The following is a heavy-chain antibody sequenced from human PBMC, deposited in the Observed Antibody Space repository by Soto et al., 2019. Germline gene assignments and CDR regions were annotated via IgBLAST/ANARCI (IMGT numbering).Heavy chain of an antibody. CDR1: GGSISSYY. CDR3: ARYPYYDFWSGGDRDAFDI. CDR2: IYTSGST. Sequence: QVQLQESGPGLVKPSETLSLTCTVSGGSISSYYWSWIRQPAGKGLEWIGRIYTSGSTNYNPSLKSRVPMSVNKSKNQFSLKLSSVTAADTAVYYCARYPYYDFWSGGDRDAFDIWGKGKMVTVYS. V-gene: IGHV4-4*07. D-gene: IGHD3-3*01. J-gene: IGHJ3*02.